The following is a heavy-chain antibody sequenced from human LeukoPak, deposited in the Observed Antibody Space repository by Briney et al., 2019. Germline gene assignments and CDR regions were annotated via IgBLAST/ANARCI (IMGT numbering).Heavy chain of an antibody. CDR2: IKQDGSEK. V-gene: IGHV3-7*01. CDR3: ARDGTYQLLYGHAFDI. Sequence: GGSLRLSCAASGFTFSSYSMNWVRQAPGKGLEWVANIKQDGSEKYYVDSVKGRFTISRDNAKSSLYLQMDSLRAEDTAVYYCARDGTYQLLYGHAFDIWGQGTMVTVSS. J-gene: IGHJ3*02. CDR1: GFTFSSYS. D-gene: IGHD2-2*02.